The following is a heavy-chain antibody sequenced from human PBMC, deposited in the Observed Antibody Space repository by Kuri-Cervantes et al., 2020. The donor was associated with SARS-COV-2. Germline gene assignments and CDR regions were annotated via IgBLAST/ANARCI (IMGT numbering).Heavy chain of an antibody. CDR1: GGSFSGYY. V-gene: IGHV4-34*01. Sequence: SQTLSLTCAVYGGSFSGYYWSWIRQPPGKGLEWIGEINHSGSTNYNPSLKSRVTISVDTSKNQFSLKLSSVTAADTAVHYCARVDGYSSSLNFDYWGQGTLVTVSS. CDR3: ARVDGYSSSLNFDY. J-gene: IGHJ4*02. D-gene: IGHD6-13*01. CDR2: INHSGST.